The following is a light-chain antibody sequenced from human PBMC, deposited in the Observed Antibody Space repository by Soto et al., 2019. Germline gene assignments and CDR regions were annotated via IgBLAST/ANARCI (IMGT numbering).Light chain of an antibody. CDR1: SSNIGAGYD. CDR2: GNS. V-gene: IGLV1-40*01. CDR3: QSYDSSLSGSNVV. J-gene: IGLJ2*01. Sequence: QSVLTQPPSVSGAPGQRVTISCTGSSSNIGAGYDVHWYQQLPGTAPKLLIYGNSNRSSGVPDRFSGSKSGTSASLAITGLQAEDEADYYCQSYDSSLSGSNVVFGGGTQLTVL.